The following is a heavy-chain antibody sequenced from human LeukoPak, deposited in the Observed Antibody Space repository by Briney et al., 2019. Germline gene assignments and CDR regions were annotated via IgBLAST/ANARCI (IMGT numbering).Heavy chain of an antibody. CDR2: IISDGSSA. CDR3: TRDRRYGGMDV. D-gene: IGHD3-10*01. Sequence: GGSLRLSCAASGFTFSSYWMHWVRQAPGKGLVWVSRIISDGSSATHADSVKGRFTVSRDNAKNMLYLQMNSLRAEDTAVYYCTRDRRYGGMDVWGQGTTVTVSS. V-gene: IGHV3-74*01. CDR1: GFTFSSYW. J-gene: IGHJ6*02.